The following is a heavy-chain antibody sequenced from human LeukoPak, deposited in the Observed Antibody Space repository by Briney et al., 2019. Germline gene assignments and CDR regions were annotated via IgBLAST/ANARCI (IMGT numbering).Heavy chain of an antibody. Sequence: ASVKVSCKASGYTFTSYDINWVRQATGQGLEWMGWMNPNSGNTGYAQKFQGRVTITRNTSISTAYMELSSLRFEDTAVYYCARGLLGRYGWDFWSGYYMAFDIWGQGTMVTVSS. CDR3: ARGLLGRYGWDFWSGYYMAFDI. CDR2: MNPNSGNT. J-gene: IGHJ3*02. D-gene: IGHD3-3*01. V-gene: IGHV1-8*03. CDR1: GYTFTSYD.